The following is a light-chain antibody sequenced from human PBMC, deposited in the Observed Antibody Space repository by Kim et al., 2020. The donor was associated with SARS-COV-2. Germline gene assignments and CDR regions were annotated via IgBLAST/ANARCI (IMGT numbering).Light chain of an antibody. Sequence: PGQCITIACTGTSSDVGSYNLVSWYQQHPGKAPKLMIYEVSKRPSGVSNRFSGSKSGNTASLTISGLQAEDEADYYCCSYAGSSTVFGGGTQLTVL. CDR1: SSDVGSYNL. CDR3: CSYAGSSTV. CDR2: EVS. V-gene: IGLV2-23*02. J-gene: IGLJ2*01.